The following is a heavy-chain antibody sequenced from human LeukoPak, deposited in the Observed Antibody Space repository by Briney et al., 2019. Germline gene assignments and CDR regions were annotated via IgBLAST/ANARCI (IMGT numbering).Heavy chain of an antibody. V-gene: IGHV3-23*01. J-gene: IGHJ6*02. CDR2: ISGSGGSA. CDR1: GFTFSSYA. D-gene: IGHD2-15*01. Sequence: GGSLRLSCAASGFTFSSYAMSWVRQAPGKGLKWVSAISGSGGSAYYADSVKGRFTISRDNSKNTLYLQMNSLRAEDTAVYYCAGGSSATYYYYYGMDVWGQGTTVTVSS. CDR3: AGGSSATYYYYYGMDV.